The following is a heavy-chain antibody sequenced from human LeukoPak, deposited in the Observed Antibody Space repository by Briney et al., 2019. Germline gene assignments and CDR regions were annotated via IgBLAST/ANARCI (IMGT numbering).Heavy chain of an antibody. V-gene: IGHV3-7*01. CDR2: IKQDGSER. J-gene: IGHJ4*02. CDR1: GFTFSTYW. Sequence: GGSLRLSCSASGFTFSTYWMSWVRQAPGKGLEWVANIKQDGSERYYVDAVKGRFTISRDNAKNSLYLQMSRLGAEDTAVYYCVRARQEYYYDNSGFDSWGQGTLVTVSS. CDR3: VRARQEYYYDNSGFDS. D-gene: IGHD3-22*01.